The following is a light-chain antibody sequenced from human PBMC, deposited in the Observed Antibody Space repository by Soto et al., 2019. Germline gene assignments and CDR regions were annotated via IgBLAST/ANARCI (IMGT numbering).Light chain of an antibody. J-gene: IGKJ4*01. CDR1: ADISNF. CDR2: DAS. V-gene: IGKV1-33*01. Sequence: DIQMTQSPSSLSASVGDTVTITCQASADISNFLNWYQQKPEKAPKLLVFDASTLETGVPSRFSGGGSGTLYTFTITSLQPEDLATYFCQQFRDLPLTFGGGTKVEI. CDR3: QQFRDLPLT.